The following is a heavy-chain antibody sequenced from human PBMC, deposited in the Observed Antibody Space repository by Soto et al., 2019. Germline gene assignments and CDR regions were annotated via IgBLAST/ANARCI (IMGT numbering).Heavy chain of an antibody. CDR3: ARPNTGDYAALAI. J-gene: IGHJ3*02. CDR2: FYSSESDT. D-gene: IGHD4-17*01. Sequence: PGKRLEWMGIFYSSESDTRYSPSFQGQVTISAVKSITTAYLQWSSLKASDTAMYYCARPNTGDYAALAIWGQGTMVTVSS. V-gene: IGHV5-51*01.